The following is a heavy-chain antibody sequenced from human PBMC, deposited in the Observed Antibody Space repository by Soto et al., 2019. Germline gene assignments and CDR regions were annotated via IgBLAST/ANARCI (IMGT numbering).Heavy chain of an antibody. D-gene: IGHD3-22*01. CDR3: ARDGTYSSSRPMDV. V-gene: IGHV3-33*01. Sequence: QVQLVESGGGVVQPGRSLRLSCAASGFTFSSYGMHWVRQAPGKGLEWVAIIWYDGGNKYYADSVKGRFTISRDKPKNTVYLQMNSLRAEDTAVYYCARDGTYSSSRPMDVWGQGTTVTVSS. CDR2: IWYDGGNK. CDR1: GFTFSSYG. J-gene: IGHJ6*02.